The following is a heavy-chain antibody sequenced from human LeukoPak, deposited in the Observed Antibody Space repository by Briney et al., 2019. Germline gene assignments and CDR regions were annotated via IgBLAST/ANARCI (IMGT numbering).Heavy chain of an antibody. J-gene: IGHJ4*02. CDR2: IYSGGST. D-gene: IGHD3-9*01. Sequence: PGGSLRLSCAASGFTVSSNYMSWVRQAPGKGLEWVSVIYSGGSTYYADSVKGRFTISRDNSKNTLYLQMNSLRAEDTAVYYCARGISTGSWYFDYWGQGTLVTVSS. CDR3: ARGISTGSWYFDY. CDR1: GFTVSSNY. V-gene: IGHV3-53*01.